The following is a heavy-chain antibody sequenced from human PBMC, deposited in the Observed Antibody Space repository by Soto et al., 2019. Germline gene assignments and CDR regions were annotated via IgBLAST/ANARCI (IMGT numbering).Heavy chain of an antibody. J-gene: IGHJ4*02. CDR1: GFTFSSYS. D-gene: IGHD4-17*01. Sequence: PGGSLRLSCAASGFTFSSYSMNWVRQAPGKGLEWVSSISSSSSYIYYADSVKGRFTISRDNAKNSLYLQMNSLRAEDTAVYYCARFSPGDYVYYFDYWGQGTLVTVSS. CDR2: ISSSSSYI. V-gene: IGHV3-21*01. CDR3: ARFSPGDYVYYFDY.